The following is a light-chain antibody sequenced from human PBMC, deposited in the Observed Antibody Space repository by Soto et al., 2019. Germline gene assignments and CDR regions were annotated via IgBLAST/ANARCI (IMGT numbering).Light chain of an antibody. Sequence: QSVLTQPPSASGTPGQWVTISCSGSSSNIGSYTVNWYQQLPGTAPKLLIHSSNQRPSGVPDRFSGSKSGTSASLAISGLQSEDETDYYCAAWDGSLNGVVFGGGTQLTVL. V-gene: IGLV1-44*01. CDR2: SSN. CDR3: AAWDGSLNGVV. CDR1: SSNIGSYT. J-gene: IGLJ2*01.